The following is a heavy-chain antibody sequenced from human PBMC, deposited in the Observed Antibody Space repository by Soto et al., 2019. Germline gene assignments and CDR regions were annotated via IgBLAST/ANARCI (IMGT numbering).Heavy chain of an antibody. Sequence: GASVKVSCKAPGDTFNTFGISWVRQAPGKGLEWMGWISGYNGDTKYAQKFQGRVMMTADTSTTTAYMELGSLNSDDTALFYCAREYCTATSCYGVDYWGQGTLVTVSS. CDR2: ISGYNGDT. CDR1: GDTFNTFG. V-gene: IGHV1-18*01. J-gene: IGHJ4*02. CDR3: AREYCTATSCYGVDY. D-gene: IGHD2-2*01.